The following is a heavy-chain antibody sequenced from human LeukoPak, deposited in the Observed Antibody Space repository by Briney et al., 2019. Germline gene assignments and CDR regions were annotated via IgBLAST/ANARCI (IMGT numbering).Heavy chain of an antibody. D-gene: IGHD3-22*01. CDR1: GGSFSGYY. CDR3: ARAPLDGYYDSSGYCS. Sequence: SETLSLTCAVYGGSFSGYYWSWIRQPPGKGLEWIGEINHSGSTNYNPSLKSRVTISVDTSKNQFSLKLSSVTAADTAVYYCARAPLDGYYDSSGYCSWGQGTLVTVSS. V-gene: IGHV4-34*01. J-gene: IGHJ4*02. CDR2: INHSGST.